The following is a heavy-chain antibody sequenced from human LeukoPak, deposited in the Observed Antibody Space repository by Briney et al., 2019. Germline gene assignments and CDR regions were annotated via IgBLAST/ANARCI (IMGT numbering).Heavy chain of an antibody. D-gene: IGHD3-3*01. CDR1: GGSISSYY. V-gene: IGHV4-59*01. J-gene: IGHJ4*02. CDR2: IYYSGST. CDR3: ASFSGVGATRGFDY. Sequence: SETLSLTCTVSGGSISSYYWSWIRQPPGKGLEWIGYIYYSGSTNYNPSLKSRVTISVDTSKNQFSLKLSSVTAADTAVYYCASFSGVGATRGFDYWGQGTLVTVSS.